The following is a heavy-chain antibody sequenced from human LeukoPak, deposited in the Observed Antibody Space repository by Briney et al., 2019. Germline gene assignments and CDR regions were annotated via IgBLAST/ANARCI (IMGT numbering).Heavy chain of an antibody. CDR3: ARDVAPSYYYYYMDV. J-gene: IGHJ6*03. Sequence: GASVKVSCKASGYTFTDYYIHWVRQAPGQGLEWMGWINPNSGGTNYAQKFQGRVTMTRDTSTSTVYMELSSLRSEDTAVYYCARDVAPSYYYYYMDVWGKGTTVTVSS. V-gene: IGHV1-2*02. CDR1: GYTFTDYY. CDR2: INPNSGGT.